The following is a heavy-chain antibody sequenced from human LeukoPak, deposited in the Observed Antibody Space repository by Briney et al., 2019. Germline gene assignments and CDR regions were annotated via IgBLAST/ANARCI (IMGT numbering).Heavy chain of an antibody. V-gene: IGHV4-59*01. CDR3: ARARIVVVTAIRDAFDI. CDR2: IYYSGST. J-gene: IGHJ3*02. CDR1: GGSIGSYY. Sequence: SETLSLTCTVSGGSIGSYYWSWIRQPPGKGLEWIGYIYYSGSTNYNPSPKSRVTISVDTSKNQFSLKLSSVTAADTAVYYCARARIVVVTAIRDAFDIWGQGTMVTVSS. D-gene: IGHD2-21*02.